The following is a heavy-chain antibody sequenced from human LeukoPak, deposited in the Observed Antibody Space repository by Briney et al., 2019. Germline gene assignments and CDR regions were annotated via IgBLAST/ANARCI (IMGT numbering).Heavy chain of an antibody. CDR2: INPNSGGT. CDR3: ARDRAGYCSSRRCSQGGFDF. Sequence: ASVKVSCKASAYTFTGYYMHWVRQAPGQGLEWMGWINPNSGGTNYAQKFQGRVTMTMDTSISTAYMELSRLTSDDTAVYYCARDRAGYCSSRRCSQGGFDFWGQGTMVTVSS. CDR1: AYTFTGYY. D-gene: IGHD2-2*01. V-gene: IGHV1-2*02. J-gene: IGHJ3*01.